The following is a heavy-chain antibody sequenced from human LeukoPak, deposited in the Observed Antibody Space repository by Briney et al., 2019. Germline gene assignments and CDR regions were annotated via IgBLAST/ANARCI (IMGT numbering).Heavy chain of an antibody. CDR2: IYYSGST. D-gene: IGHD6-19*01. CDR3: ARHESGSGWYTGGAFDI. Sequence: PPETLSLTCTDSGGSISSSSYYWGWIRQPPGKGLEWIGSIYYSGSTYYNPSLKSRVTISVDTSKNQFSLKLSSVTAADTAVYYCARHESGSGWYTGGAFDIWGQGTMVTVSS. CDR1: GGSISSSSYY. V-gene: IGHV4-39*01. J-gene: IGHJ3*02.